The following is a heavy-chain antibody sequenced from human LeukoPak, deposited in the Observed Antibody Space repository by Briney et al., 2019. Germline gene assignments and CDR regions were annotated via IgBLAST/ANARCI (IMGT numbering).Heavy chain of an antibody. CDR2: ISAYNGNT. CDR3: ARVEGWPYSSSWYGSSL. Sequence: GASVKVSCKASGYTFTSYGISWVRQAPGQGLEWMGWISAYNGNTNYAQKLQGRVTMTTDTSTSTAYMELSSLRSEDTAVYYCARVEGWPYSSSWYGSSLWGQGTLVTVSS. V-gene: IGHV1-18*01. D-gene: IGHD6-13*01. J-gene: IGHJ4*02. CDR1: GYTFTSYG.